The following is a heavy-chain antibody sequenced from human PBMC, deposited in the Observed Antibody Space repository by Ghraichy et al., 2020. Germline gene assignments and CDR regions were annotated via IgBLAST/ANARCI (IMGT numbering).Heavy chain of an antibody. CDR1: GYTFANYG. CDR2: ISTYNGNT. V-gene: IGHV1-18*01. Sequence: ASVKVSCKASGYTFANYGISWVRQAPGQGLEWMGWISTYNGNTNNAQNLQGRLTMTTDTSTSTAYMELRSLRSDDTAVYYCARKGYFGPGNYYKGDDALDVWGQGTMATVSS. D-gene: IGHD3-10*01. CDR3: ARKGYFGPGNYYKGDDALDV. J-gene: IGHJ3*01.